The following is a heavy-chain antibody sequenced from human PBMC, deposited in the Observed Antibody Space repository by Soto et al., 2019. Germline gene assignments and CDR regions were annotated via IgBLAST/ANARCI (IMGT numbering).Heavy chain of an antibody. V-gene: IGHV1-46*01. J-gene: IGHJ6*02. Sequence: PRASVKVSCKASGYTFTSYYMHWVRQAPGQGLEWMRKINPSGGSTSYAQKFQGRITMTRDTSTSTVYMELSSLRSEDTAVYYCARESGSYGMDVWGQGTTVTVSS. CDR1: GYTFTSYY. CDR3: ARESGSYGMDV. CDR2: INPSGGST. D-gene: IGHD2-15*01.